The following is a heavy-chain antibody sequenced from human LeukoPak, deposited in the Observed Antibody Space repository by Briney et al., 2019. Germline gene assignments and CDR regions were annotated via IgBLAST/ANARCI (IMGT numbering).Heavy chain of an antibody. J-gene: IGHJ4*02. V-gene: IGHV3-53*01. D-gene: IGHD3-16*01. Sequence: PGGSLRLSCAVSGFTVSSNYMNWVRQAPGKGLEWISIIHSGGSTYYADSVKGRFTISRDNSKNILFLQMSSLRADDTAMYYRARDDGQGGPFDYWGQGTLVTVSS. CDR2: IHSGGST. CDR3: ARDDGQGGPFDY. CDR1: GFTVSSNY.